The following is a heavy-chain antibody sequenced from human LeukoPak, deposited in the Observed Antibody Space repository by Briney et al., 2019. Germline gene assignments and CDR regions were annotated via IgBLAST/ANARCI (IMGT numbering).Heavy chain of an antibody. CDR2: IDTDGSNT. CDR1: GFTFSSYW. D-gene: IGHD1-14*01. CDR3: ARDPYKSGLFDY. Sequence: HPGGSLRLSCAASGFTFSSYWIHWVRQAPGKGLVWVSRIDTDGSNTNYADSVKGRFTISRDNAQNTVYLQMNSLRSEDTAVYYCARDPYKSGLFDYWGQGTLVTVSS. V-gene: IGHV3-74*01. J-gene: IGHJ4*02.